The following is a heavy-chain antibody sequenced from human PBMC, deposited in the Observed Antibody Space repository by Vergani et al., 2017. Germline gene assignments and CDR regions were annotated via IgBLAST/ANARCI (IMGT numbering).Heavy chain of an antibody. V-gene: IGHV2-26*01. CDR3: ARTPRYCSVGSCYFGNYYYYGMDV. J-gene: IGHJ6*02. CDR2: IFSNDEK. CDR1: GFSLSNARMG. Sequence: QVTLKESGPVLVKPTETLTLTCTVSGFSLSNARMGVSWIRQPPGKALEWLAHIFSNDEKFYSTSLKSRLTISKDTSKSQVVLTMTNMDPVDTATYYCARTPRYCSVGSCYFGNYYYYGMDVWGQGTTVTVSS. D-gene: IGHD2-15*01.